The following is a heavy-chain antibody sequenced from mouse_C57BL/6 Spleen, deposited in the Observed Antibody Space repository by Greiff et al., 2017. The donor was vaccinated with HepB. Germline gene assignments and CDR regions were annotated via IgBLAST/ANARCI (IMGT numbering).Heavy chain of an antibody. V-gene: IGHV1-69*01. Sequence: QQSCKASGYTFTSYWMHWVKQRPGQGLEWIGEIDPSDSYTNYNQKFKGKSTLTVDKSSSTAYMQLSSLTSEDSAVYYCARRGSYYYGSSSDYWGQGTTLTVSS. CDR3: ARRGSYYYGSSSDY. CDR2: IDPSDSYT. J-gene: IGHJ2*01. D-gene: IGHD1-1*01. CDR1: GYTFTSYW.